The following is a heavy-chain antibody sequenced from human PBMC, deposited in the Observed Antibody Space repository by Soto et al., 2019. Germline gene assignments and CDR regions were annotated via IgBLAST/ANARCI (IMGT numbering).Heavy chain of an antibody. V-gene: IGHV4-34*01. Sequence: PSETLSLTCAVYGGSFSGYYWSWLRQPPGKGLEWIGEINQSGSPNYNPSLKSRVTISVXXXXXXFXLXMXSXTAAXTAVYYCATANWSHHYFDPWGQGTLVTVSS. CDR2: INQSGSP. J-gene: IGHJ5*02. CDR1: GGSFSGYY. D-gene: IGHD1-1*01. CDR3: ATANWSHHYFDP.